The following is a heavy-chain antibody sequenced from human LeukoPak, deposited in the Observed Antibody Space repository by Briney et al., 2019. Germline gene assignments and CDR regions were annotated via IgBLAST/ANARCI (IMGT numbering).Heavy chain of an antibody. Sequence: GASVKVSCKASGYTFINYGITWVRQAPGQGLEWMGWISAYNGHTNYAQKLQGRVTMTTDTSTSTAYMELRSLRSDDTAVYYCARVSEGIVVVAADPIWLNWFDPWGQGTLVTVSS. CDR1: GYTFINYG. D-gene: IGHD2-15*01. V-gene: IGHV1-18*01. J-gene: IGHJ5*02. CDR2: ISAYNGHT. CDR3: ARVSEGIVVVAADPIWLNWFDP.